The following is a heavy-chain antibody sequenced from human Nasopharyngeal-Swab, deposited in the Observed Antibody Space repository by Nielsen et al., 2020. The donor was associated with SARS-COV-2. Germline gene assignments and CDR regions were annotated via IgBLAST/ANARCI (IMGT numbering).Heavy chain of an antibody. V-gene: IGHV1-46*01. CDR2: ITPSGGAT. D-gene: IGHD6-13*01. CDR1: GFTFSHYF. J-gene: IGHJ5*02. Sequence: GESLKISCKASGFTFSHYFMHWVRQAPGQGLEWMGLITPSGGATNYARKFRGRVTMTRDPSTSTVYLDLSSLKSEDTAVYFCASEPGGMAAPGKHFDPWGQGTLVTVSS. CDR3: ASEPGGMAAPGKHFDP.